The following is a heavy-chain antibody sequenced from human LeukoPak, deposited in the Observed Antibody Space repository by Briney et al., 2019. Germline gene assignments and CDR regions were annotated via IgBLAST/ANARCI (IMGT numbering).Heavy chain of an antibody. CDR2: VDPEDGET. V-gene: IGHV1-69-2*01. CDR1: GYTLTDYY. D-gene: IGHD3-3*01. J-gene: IGHJ4*02. CDR3: ATLGVYDTLDY. Sequence: ASVKVSCKVSGYTLTDYYMHWVQQAPGKGLEWMGLVDPEDGETIYAEKFQGRVTITADTSTDTAYMELSSLRSEDTAVYYCATLGVYDTLDYWGQGTLVTVSS.